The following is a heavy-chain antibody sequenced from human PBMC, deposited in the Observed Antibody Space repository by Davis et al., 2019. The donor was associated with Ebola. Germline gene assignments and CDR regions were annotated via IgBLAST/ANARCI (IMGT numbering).Heavy chain of an antibody. V-gene: IGHV3-73*01. CDR2: IRSKGNSYAT. D-gene: IGHD6-13*01. Sequence: GESLKISCAASGFTFSDSAMHWVRQASGKGLEWVGRIRSKGNSYATAYAASVKGRFTISRDDSKNTAYLQMNSLKTEDTAVYYCTRFSSWDSSWFDPWGQGTLVTVSS. CDR1: GFTFSDSA. J-gene: IGHJ5*02. CDR3: TRFSSWDSSWFDP.